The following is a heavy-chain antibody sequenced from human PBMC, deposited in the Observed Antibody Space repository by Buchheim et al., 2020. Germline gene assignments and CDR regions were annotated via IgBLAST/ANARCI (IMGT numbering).Heavy chain of an antibody. CDR2: ISGSGINR. D-gene: IGHD6-13*01. J-gene: IGHJ4*02. CDR3: ARISSWHFDY. Sequence: EVQLLQSGGGLVLPGGSLRLSCTASGFIFSNYDMSWVRQAPGKGLEWASTISGSGINRFYADSVKGRFTISRDNSKNTLYLQMNSLRAEDTAVYYCARISSWHFDYWGQGTL. CDR1: GFIFSNYD. V-gene: IGHV3-23*01.